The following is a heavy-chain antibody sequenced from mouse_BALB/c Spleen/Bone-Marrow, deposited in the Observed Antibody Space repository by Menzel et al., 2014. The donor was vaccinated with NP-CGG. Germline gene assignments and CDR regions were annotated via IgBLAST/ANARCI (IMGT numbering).Heavy chain of an antibody. D-gene: IGHD2-1*01. CDR2: ISGGGSYT. J-gene: IGHJ4*01. CDR1: GFTFSSYG. Sequence: EVKLMESGGGLVKPGGSLKLSCAASGFTFSSYGMSWVRQTPEKRLEWVATISGGGSYTYYPDSVKGRFTISRDNAKNNLYLRMSSLRSEDTALYYCARQNGNYGYYYAMDYWGQGTSVTVSS. CDR3: ARQNGNYGYYYAMDY. V-gene: IGHV5-9-2*01.